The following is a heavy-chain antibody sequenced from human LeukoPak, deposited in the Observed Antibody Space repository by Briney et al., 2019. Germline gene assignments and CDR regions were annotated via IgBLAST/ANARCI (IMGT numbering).Heavy chain of an antibody. CDR2: IYYSGST. Sequence: PSETLSLTCTVSGGSISSYYWSWIRQPPGKGLEWIGYIYYSGSTNYNPSLKSRVTISVDTSKNQFSLKLSSVTAADTAVYYCAQREGIDDSSGYYYVAFDYWGQGTLVTVSS. V-gene: IGHV4-59*12. CDR1: GGSISSYY. D-gene: IGHD3-22*01. CDR3: AQREGIDDSSGYYYVAFDY. J-gene: IGHJ4*02.